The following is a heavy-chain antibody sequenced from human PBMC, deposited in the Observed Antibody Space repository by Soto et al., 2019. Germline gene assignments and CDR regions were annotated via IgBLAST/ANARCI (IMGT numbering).Heavy chain of an antibody. CDR3: ARVASSSSWHIPHFDQ. Sequence: WGSLGFSCVTPVFTFRIYAMHWVRQATGKGLELVARIWYDGSTKYYGDSVKGRYSISRDNSKNMLDRQMNSLRAEDTAVYYCARVASSSSWHIPHFDQWGQGTMVTVSS. J-gene: IGHJ4*02. D-gene: IGHD6-13*01. CDR1: VFTFRIYA. CDR2: IWYDGSTK. V-gene: IGHV3-33*01.